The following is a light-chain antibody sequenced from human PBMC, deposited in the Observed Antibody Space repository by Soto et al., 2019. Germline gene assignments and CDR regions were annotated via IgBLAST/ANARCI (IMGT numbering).Light chain of an antibody. CDR3: QQYYTWPS. J-gene: IGKJ5*01. CDR2: AAS. CDR1: QGIRSY. Sequence: DIQLTQSASFLSASLGDRVTITCRASQGIRSYLVWYQQKPGEAPKLLIYAASTLQSGVPSRFSGSGSGTDFTLTISSLESEDFAVYYCQQYYTWPSFGQGTRLEIK. V-gene: IGKV1-9*01.